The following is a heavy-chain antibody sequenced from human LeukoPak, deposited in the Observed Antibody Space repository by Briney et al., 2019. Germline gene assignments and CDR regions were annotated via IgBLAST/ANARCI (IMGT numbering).Heavy chain of an antibody. D-gene: IGHD3-16*01. CDR2: IKQDGSEK. CDR1: GFIFSNYW. V-gene: IGHV3-7*01. CDR3: ARVFGGRTGIDY. J-gene: IGHJ4*02. Sequence: GGSLRLSCAASGFIFSNYWMAWVRQAPGKGLEWVANIKQDGSEKYYVDSVKGRFTISRDNAKNSLYLQMNSLRAEDTAVYYCARVFGGRTGIDYWGQGTLVTVSS.